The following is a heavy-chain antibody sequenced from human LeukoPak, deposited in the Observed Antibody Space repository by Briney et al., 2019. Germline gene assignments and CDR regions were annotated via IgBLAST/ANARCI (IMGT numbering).Heavy chain of an antibody. D-gene: IGHD3-16*01. CDR1: GFTFSSYW. CDR2: INSDGSST. Sequence: PGGSLRLSCAASGFTFSSYWMHWVRQAPGKGLVWVSRINSDGSSTSYADSVKGRFTISRDNAKNTPYLQMNSLRAEDTAVYYCARSNNGGWGYCDYWGQGSLVTVSS. J-gene: IGHJ4*02. V-gene: IGHV3-74*01. CDR3: ARSNNGGWGYCDY.